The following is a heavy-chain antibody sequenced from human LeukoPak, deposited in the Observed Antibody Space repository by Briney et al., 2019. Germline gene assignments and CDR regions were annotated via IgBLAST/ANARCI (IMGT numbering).Heavy chain of an antibody. CDR2: IYYTGST. CDR3: ARTAGSSSWTT. V-gene: IGHV4-59*01. J-gene: IGHJ5*02. CDR1: GGSISSYY. Sequence: SETLSLTCTVSGGSISSYYWSWIRQPPGKGLEWIGYIYYTGSTNYNPSLKSRVSISVDTSKNQFSLKLRSVTAADTAVYYCARTAGSSSWTTWGQGTLVTVSS. D-gene: IGHD6-13*01.